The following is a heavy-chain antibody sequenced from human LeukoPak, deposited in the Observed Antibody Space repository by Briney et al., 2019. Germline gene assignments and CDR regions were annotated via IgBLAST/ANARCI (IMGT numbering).Heavy chain of an antibody. CDR2: FDLVDGET. Sequence: ASVKVSCKVSGYTLTELSMHWVRQAPGKGLEWMGGFDLVDGETIYAQKFQGRVTMTVDTSTDTPYMELSSLKSEDTAVYFCAAGHAYSLFDYWGQGTLVTVSS. CDR3: AAGHAYSLFDY. D-gene: IGHD5-18*01. J-gene: IGHJ4*02. V-gene: IGHV1-24*01. CDR1: GYTLTELS.